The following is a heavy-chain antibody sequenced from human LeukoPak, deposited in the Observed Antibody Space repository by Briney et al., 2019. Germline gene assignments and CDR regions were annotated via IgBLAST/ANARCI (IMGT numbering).Heavy chain of an antibody. CDR3: ANTVPHPSLGYYYYGMDV. CDR1: GFTFSSYW. D-gene: IGHD3-16*01. J-gene: IGHJ6*02. Sequence: PGGSLRLSCAASGFTFSSYWMNWARQAPGKGLEWVSVIHSGGSTYYADSVKGRFTISRDNSKNMLYLQMNSLRVEDTAVYYCANTVPHPSLGYYYYGMDVWGQGTTVTVSS. CDR2: IHSGGST. V-gene: IGHV3-53*01.